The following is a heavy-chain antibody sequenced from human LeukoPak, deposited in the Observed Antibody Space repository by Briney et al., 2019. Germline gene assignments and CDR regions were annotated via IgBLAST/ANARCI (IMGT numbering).Heavy chain of an antibody. D-gene: IGHD1-1*01. Sequence: QAGGSLRLSCAASGFTFRSSGMHWVRQAPGKGLEWVAVMSYNGQITYYADSVKGRFTISRDNSQNMLYLQMNSLRVDDTSVYYCAKVQLERRELLPNFDSWGQGTLVTVSS. V-gene: IGHV3-30*18. J-gene: IGHJ4*02. CDR1: GFTFRSSG. CDR3: AKVQLERRELLPNFDS. CDR2: MSYNGQIT.